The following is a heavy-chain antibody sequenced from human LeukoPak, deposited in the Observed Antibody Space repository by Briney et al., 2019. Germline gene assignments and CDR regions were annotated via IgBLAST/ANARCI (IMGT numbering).Heavy chain of an antibody. J-gene: IGHJ6*03. CDR1: GYPFTSFE. CDR2: MKPDSGNS. Sequence: ASVKVSCKASGYPFTSFEINWVRQVTGKGLEWMGWMKPDSGNSAFAQKFRDRVTLSSDSSINTAYMEVSSLGSDDTAVYFCARGTFDYDVVTGIHYYYMDVWGTGTAVTVSS. V-gene: IGHV1-8*01. D-gene: IGHD4-17*01. CDR3: ARGTFDYDVVTGIHYYYMDV.